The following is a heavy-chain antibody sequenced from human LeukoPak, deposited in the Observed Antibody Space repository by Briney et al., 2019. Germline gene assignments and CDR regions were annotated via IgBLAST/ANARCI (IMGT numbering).Heavy chain of an antibody. Sequence: GGSLRLSCAASGFTFSSYWMHWVRQAPGKGLVWVSRINSDGSSTSYADSVKGRFTISRDNAKNTLYLQMNSLRAEDTAVYYCARETAGRRDGYIDYWGQGTLVTVSS. V-gene: IGHV3-74*01. D-gene: IGHD5-24*01. J-gene: IGHJ4*02. CDR1: GFTFSSYW. CDR2: INSDGSST. CDR3: ARETAGRRDGYIDY.